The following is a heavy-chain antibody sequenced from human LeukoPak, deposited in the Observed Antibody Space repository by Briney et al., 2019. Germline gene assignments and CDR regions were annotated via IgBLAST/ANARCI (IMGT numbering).Heavy chain of an antibody. CDR2: INHSGST. CDR1: GGSFSGYY. Sequence: PSETLSLTCAVYGGSFSGYYWSWIRQPPGKGLEWIGEINHSGSTNYNPSLKSRVTISVDTSKNQFSLKLSSVTAADTAVYYCARGLIRLKRRRIDPWGQGTLVTVSS. CDR3: ARGLIRLKRRRIDP. D-gene: IGHD1-1*01. V-gene: IGHV4-34*01. J-gene: IGHJ5*02.